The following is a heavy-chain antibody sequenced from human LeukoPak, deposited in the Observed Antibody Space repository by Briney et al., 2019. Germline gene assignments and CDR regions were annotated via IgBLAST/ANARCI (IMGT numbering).Heavy chain of an antibody. CDR3: ARSRGYSGYAYDAFDI. D-gene: IGHD5-12*01. J-gene: IGHJ3*02. V-gene: IGHV4-59*01. CDR1: GGSISSYY. Sequence: PSETLSLTCTVSGGSISSYYWNWIRQPPGKGLEWIGYIHYNGNNNYNPSLKSRVTMSVDTSKNQFSLKLSSVNATDTAVYYCARSRGYSGYAYDAFDIWGQGTMVTVSS. CDR2: IHYNGNN.